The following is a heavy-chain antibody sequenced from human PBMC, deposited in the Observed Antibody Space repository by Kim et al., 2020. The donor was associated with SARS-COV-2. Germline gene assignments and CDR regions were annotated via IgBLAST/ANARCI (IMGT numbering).Heavy chain of an antibody. CDR3: ARGGKYSYGGYFDY. Sequence: SETLSLTCAVYGGSFSGYYWSWIRQPPGKGLEWIGEINHSGSTNYNPSLKSRVTISVDTSKNQFSLKLSSVTAADTAVYYCARGGKYSYGGYFDYWGQGT. CDR2: INHSGST. CDR1: GGSFSGYY. D-gene: IGHD5-18*01. V-gene: IGHV4-34*01. J-gene: IGHJ4*02.